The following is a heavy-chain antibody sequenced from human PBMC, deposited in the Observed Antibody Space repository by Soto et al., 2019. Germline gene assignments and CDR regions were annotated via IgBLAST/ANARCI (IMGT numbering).Heavy chain of an antibody. Sequence: ASVKVSCKASGYTFTSYDINWVRQATGQGLEWMGWMNPNSGNTGYAQKFQGRVTMTRNTSISTAYMELSSLRSEDTAVYYCASINSYSSPAMNGAAAFDIWGQGTMVTVSS. J-gene: IGHJ3*02. CDR2: MNPNSGNT. V-gene: IGHV1-8*01. CDR3: ASINSYSSPAMNGAAAFDI. D-gene: IGHD2-2*01. CDR1: GYTFTSYD.